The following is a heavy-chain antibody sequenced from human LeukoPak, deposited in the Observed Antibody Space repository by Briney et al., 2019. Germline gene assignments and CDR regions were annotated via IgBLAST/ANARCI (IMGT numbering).Heavy chain of an antibody. V-gene: IGHV1-18*01. CDR1: GGTFSSYA. D-gene: IGHD6-19*01. J-gene: IGHJ4*02. CDR2: ISPNNGNT. Sequence: ASVTVSCKASGGTFSSYAISWVRQAPGQGLEWMGWISPNNGNTNYAQKFQGRVTMTTDTPTSTAYMEMRSLRSDDTAVYYCARDRDSSGWHVADYWGQGTLVTVSS. CDR3: ARDRDSSGWHVADY.